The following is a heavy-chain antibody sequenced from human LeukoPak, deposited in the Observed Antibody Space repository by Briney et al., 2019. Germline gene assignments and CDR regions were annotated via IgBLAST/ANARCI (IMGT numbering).Heavy chain of an antibody. CDR1: GYTFTSYG. V-gene: IGHV1-18*01. J-gene: IGHJ3*02. CDR3: ARVGYCSSTSCYTRGFTFDI. D-gene: IGHD2-2*02. CDR2: ISAYNGNT. Sequence: GASVKVSCKASGYTFTSYGISWVRQAPGQGLEWMGWISAYNGNTNYAQKLQGRVTMTTDTSTSTAYMELRSLRSDDTAVYYCARVGYCSSTSCYTRGFTFDIWGQGTLVTISS.